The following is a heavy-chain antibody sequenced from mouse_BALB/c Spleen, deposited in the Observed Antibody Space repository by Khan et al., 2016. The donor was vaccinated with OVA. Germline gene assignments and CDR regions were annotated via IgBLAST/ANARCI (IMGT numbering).Heavy chain of an antibody. J-gene: IGHJ3*01. V-gene: IGHV1-9*01. CDR2: ISPSSLSI. CDR1: GYTFSSYW. D-gene: IGHD2-2*01. CDR3: ARGGYGGFAY. Sequence: QVQLQQSGADLMMPGASVKISCKAIGYTFSSYWIEWVKQRPGHGLEWIGDISPSSLSINYNEKFKNKATFTADTSSNTAYMQLSSLTSEDSAVYHCARGGYGGFAYWGQGTLVTVSA.